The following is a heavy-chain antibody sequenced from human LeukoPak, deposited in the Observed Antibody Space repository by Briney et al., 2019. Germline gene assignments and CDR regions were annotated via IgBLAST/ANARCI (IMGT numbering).Heavy chain of an antibody. Sequence: GASVKVSCKASGYTFTSYAMNWVRQAPGQGLEWMGIINPSGGSTSYAQKFQGRVTITADKSTSTAYMELSSLRSEDTAVYYCARGLPQRRIGGYYYYMDVWGKGTTVTVSS. CDR1: GYTFTSYA. CDR2: INPSGGST. CDR3: ARGLPQRRIGGYYYYMDV. V-gene: IGHV1-46*01. J-gene: IGHJ6*03. D-gene: IGHD2-15*01.